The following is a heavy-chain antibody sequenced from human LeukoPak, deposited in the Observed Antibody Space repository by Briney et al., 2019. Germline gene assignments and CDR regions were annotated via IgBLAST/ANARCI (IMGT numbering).Heavy chain of an antibody. J-gene: IGHJ6*03. CDR2: INPNSGGT. V-gene: IGHV1/OR15-1*01. Sequence: ASVKVSCKASGYIFTDHYMHWVRQAPGQELGWMGRINPNSGGTNYAQKFQGRVTMTRDTSISTAYTELSSLRSEDTATYYCARGGNPIYYYYLDVWGKGTTVTVSS. CDR3: ARGGNPIYYYYLDV. CDR1: GYIFTDHY. D-gene: IGHD4-23*01.